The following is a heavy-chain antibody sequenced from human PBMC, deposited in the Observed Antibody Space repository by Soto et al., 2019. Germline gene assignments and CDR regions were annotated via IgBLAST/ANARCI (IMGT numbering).Heavy chain of an antibody. J-gene: IGHJ4*02. CDR1: GFTFSSFI. Sequence: PGVSLRLSCTASGFTFSSFIMNWVRQAPGKGLEWVSSISSGSRDIYYADSVKGRFAISRDNSKVSLFLQMNSLRVEDTAVYFCVRTDMVARPYFDNWRQGTLVTVSS. D-gene: IGHD5-12*01. CDR3: VRTDMVARPYFDN. V-gene: IGHV3-21*01. CDR2: ISSGSRDI.